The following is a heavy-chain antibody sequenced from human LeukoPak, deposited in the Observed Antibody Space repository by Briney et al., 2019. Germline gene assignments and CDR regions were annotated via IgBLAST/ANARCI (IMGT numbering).Heavy chain of an antibody. Sequence: PSETLPLTCAVSGGSISSSNGWSWVRQPPGKGLEWIGESYHSGSTDYNPSLKSRVTISVDKSKNQFSLKLSSVTAADTAVYYCAREYCSSTSCYFGDWFDPWGQGTPVTVSS. CDR3: AREYCSSTSCYFGDWFDP. J-gene: IGHJ5*02. CDR2: SYHSGST. V-gene: IGHV4-4*02. D-gene: IGHD2-2*01. CDR1: GGSISSSNG.